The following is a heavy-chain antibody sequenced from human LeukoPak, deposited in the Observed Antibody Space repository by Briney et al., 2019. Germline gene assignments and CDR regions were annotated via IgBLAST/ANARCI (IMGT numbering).Heavy chain of an antibody. CDR1: GFTFSSYA. V-gene: IGHV3-23*01. J-gene: IGHJ4*02. Sequence: GRSLRLSCAASGFTFSSYAMHWVRQAPGKGLEWVSAISGSGGSTYYADSVKGRFTISRDNSKNTLYLQMNGLRAEDTAVYYCAKDPAAYYDSSAYKRYFDYWGQGTLVTVSS. D-gene: IGHD3-22*01. CDR2: ISGSGGST. CDR3: AKDPAAYYDSSAYKRYFDY.